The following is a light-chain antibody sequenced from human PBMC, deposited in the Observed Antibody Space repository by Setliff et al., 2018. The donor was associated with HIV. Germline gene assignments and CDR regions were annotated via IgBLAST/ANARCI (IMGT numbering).Light chain of an antibody. V-gene: IGKV3-20*01. CDR2: AAS. CDR1: QSVSNNY. CDR3: QQYGSSFGT. Sequence: GGRATLSCRASQSVSNNYLAWYQQRPGQAPRLLIYAASSRATDIPDRFSGSGSGTDFTLTISRLEPEDFAVYYCQQYGSSFGTFGQGTKVDIK. J-gene: IGKJ1*01.